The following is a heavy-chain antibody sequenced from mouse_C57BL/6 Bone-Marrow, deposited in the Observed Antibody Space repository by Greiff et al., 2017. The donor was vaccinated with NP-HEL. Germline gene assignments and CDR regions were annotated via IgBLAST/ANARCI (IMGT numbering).Heavy chain of an antibody. D-gene: IGHD2-1*01. CDR3: TREDGNYGFFAY. CDR2: ISSGGDYI. J-gene: IGHJ3*01. Sequence: EVKLVESGEGLVKPGGSLKLSCAASGFTFSSYAMSWVRQTPEKRLEWVAYISSGGDYIYYADTVKGRFTISRDNARNTLYLQMSSLKSEDTAMYYCTREDGNYGFFAYWGQGTLVTVSA. V-gene: IGHV5-9-1*02. CDR1: GFTFSSYA.